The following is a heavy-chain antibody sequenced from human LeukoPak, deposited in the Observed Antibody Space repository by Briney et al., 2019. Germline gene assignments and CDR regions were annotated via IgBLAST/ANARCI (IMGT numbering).Heavy chain of an antibody. J-gene: IGHJ4*02. V-gene: IGHV4-59*08. CDR2: IYYSGST. CDR3: ARRGYGSGSFNRYYFDY. D-gene: IGHD3-10*01. CDR1: GGSISYY. Sequence: SETLSLTCTVSGGSISYYWSWVRQTPGKGLEWIGYIYYSGSTNYNPSLKSRVTISVDTSKNQFSLKLNSVTAADTAVYYCARRGYGSGSFNRYYFDYWGQGILVTVSS.